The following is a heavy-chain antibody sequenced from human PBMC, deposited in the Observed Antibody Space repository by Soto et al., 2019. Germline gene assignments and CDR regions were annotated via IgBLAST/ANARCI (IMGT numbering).Heavy chain of an antibody. V-gene: IGHV3-23*01. J-gene: IGHJ4*02. CDR1: GFTFSSYA. Sequence: EVQLLESGGGLVQPGGSLRLSCAASGFTFSSYAINWVRQAPGKGLEWVSVISGSGDSTYYADSVKGRFTISRDNSKNTLYLQMNSLRAEDKAVYYCASRSSGWYFDYWGQGTLITVSS. D-gene: IGHD6-19*01. CDR3: ASRSSGWYFDY. CDR2: ISGSGDST.